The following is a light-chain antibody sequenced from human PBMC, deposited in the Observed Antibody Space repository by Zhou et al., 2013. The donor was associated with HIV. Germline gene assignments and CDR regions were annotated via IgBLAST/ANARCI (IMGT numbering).Light chain of an antibody. CDR3: QQLNGYPLT. CDR1: QSVSTF. V-gene: IGKV1-39*01. J-gene: IGKJ4*01. Sequence: DIQMTQSPSSLSASVGDRVTITCRTSQSVSTFLNWYQQKPGKAPKLLIFGASTLQSGVPSRFSGSGSGTDFTLTISSLQPEDFAIYYCQQLNGYPLTFGGGTKVEIK. CDR2: GAS.